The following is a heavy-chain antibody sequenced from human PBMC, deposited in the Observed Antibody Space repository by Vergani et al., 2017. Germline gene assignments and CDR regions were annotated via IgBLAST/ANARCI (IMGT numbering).Heavy chain of an antibody. CDR2: IIPIFGTA. J-gene: IGHJ6*02. D-gene: IGHD2-8*02. CDR3: GTGRYLVDSSYGMDV. Sequence: QVQLVQSGAEVKKPGSSVKVSCKASGGTFSSYAISWVRQAPGQGLEWMGGIIPIFGTANYAQKFQGRVTMTEDTSTDTAYMERSSLGSEDTAVYYCGTGRYLVDSSYGMDVWGQGTTVTVSS. CDR1: GGTFSSYA. V-gene: IGHV1-69*06.